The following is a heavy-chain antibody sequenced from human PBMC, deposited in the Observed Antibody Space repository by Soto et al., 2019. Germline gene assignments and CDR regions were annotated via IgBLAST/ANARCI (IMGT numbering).Heavy chain of an antibody. CDR2: INHSGST. CDR1: DGSMNSDSSY. Sequence: SETLSLTCRVSDGSMNSDSSYWGWIRQPPGKGLEWIGVINHSGSTYHNLSLKGRVTMSVDASRNQFSLKLTSMTAADTAVYYCARLGGYVSVGYYYLWDSWGQGTLVTVS. D-gene: IGHD3-22*01. CDR3: ARLGGYVSVGYYYLWDS. J-gene: IGHJ4*02. V-gene: IGHV4-39*01.